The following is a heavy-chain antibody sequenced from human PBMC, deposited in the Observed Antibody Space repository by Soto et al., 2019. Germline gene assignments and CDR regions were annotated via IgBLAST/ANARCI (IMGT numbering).Heavy chain of an antibody. V-gene: IGHV1-3*01. D-gene: IGHD3-16*02. CDR1: GYTFTSYA. Sequence: QVQLVQSGAEVKKPGASVKVSCKASGYTFTSYAMHWVRQAPGQRLEWMGWINAGNGNTKYSQKFQGRVTITRDTSASTAYMELSSLRSEDTAVYYCATQITFGGVIVHPAPDYWGQGTLVTVSS. J-gene: IGHJ4*02. CDR2: INAGNGNT. CDR3: ATQITFGGVIVHPAPDY.